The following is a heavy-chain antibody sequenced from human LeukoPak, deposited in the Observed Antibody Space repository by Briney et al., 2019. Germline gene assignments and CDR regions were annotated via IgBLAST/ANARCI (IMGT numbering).Heavy chain of an antibody. CDR1: GFTFSGYT. CDR3: ARELTILGVVIQRYDTFDI. V-gene: IGHV3-30-3*01. J-gene: IGHJ3*02. Sequence: GGSLRLSCAASGFTFSGYTKHWVRQAPGKGLEWVAVMSNDGSIKKYANSVKGRFTISRDNSKNTLYLQMDSLRAEDTAVYYCARELTILGVVIQRYDTFDIWGQGTMVTVSS. D-gene: IGHD3-3*01. CDR2: MSNDGSIK.